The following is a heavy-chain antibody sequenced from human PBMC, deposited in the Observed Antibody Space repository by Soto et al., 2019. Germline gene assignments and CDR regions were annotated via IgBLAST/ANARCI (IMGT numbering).Heavy chain of an antibody. CDR2: IWYDGSNK. CDR1: GFTFSSYG. V-gene: IGHV3-33*01. D-gene: IGHD2-15*01. Sequence: GGSLRLSCAASGFTFSSYGMHWVRQAPGKGLEWVAVIWYDGSNKYYADSVKGRFTISRDNSKNTLYLQMNSLRAEDTAVYYCARAPGPLLFRHLKNATDVCGPGTTVTVSS. J-gene: IGHJ6*02. CDR3: ARAPGPLLFRHLKNATDV.